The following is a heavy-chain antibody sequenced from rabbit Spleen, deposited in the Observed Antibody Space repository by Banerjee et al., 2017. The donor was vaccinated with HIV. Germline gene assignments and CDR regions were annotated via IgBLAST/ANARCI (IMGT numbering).Heavy chain of an antibody. CDR1: GFTLSSYY. D-gene: IGHD8-1*01. V-gene: IGHV1S7*01. CDR3: ARDGAGGSYFDL. J-gene: IGHJ4*01. Sequence: QLEESAGGLVQPGGSLKLSCKASGFTLSSYYMNWVRQAPGKGMEWIGYIDPVFGITYYANWVSGRFSISRENAQNTVFLKITSLTAADTATYFCARDGAGGSYFDLWGPGTLVTVS. CDR2: IDPVFGIT.